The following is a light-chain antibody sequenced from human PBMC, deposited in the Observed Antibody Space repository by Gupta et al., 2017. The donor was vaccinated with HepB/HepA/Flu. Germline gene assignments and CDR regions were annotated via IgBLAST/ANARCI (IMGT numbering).Light chain of an antibody. Sequence: IVLTQSPGTLSLSPGERATLSCRASQSISSIYLAWYQQKPGQAPRLLIDGASSRATGIPDRFSGSGSGTDFTLTISRLEPEDFAVYYCQQYGSSPPGTFGQGTKVEIK. V-gene: IGKV3-20*01. CDR2: GAS. CDR1: QSISSIY. J-gene: IGKJ1*01. CDR3: QQYGSSPPGT.